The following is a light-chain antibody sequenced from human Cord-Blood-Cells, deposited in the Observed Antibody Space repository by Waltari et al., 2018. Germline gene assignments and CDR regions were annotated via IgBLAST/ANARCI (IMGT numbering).Light chain of an antibody. CDR2: EVS. CDR1: SSDVGSYNL. Sequence: QYALNQPASVSGSPGQSITISCPGTSSDVGSYNLVSWYQQHPGKAPKLMIYEVSKRPSGVFNHFSCSKSSNTASLTSSRRQAEDEADYYCCSYAGSSTLFGGGTKLTVL. CDR3: CSYAGSSTL. V-gene: IGLV2-23*02. J-gene: IGLJ3*02.